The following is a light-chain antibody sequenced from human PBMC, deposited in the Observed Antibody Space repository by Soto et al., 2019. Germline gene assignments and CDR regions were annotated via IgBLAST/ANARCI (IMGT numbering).Light chain of an antibody. CDR1: SSDIGAYNF. V-gene: IGLV2-14*01. Sequence: QSVLTQPASVSGSPGQSITITCTGTSSDIGAYNFVSWYQQLPDKAPKLMIYDVNYRPSGVSDRFSGSKSGNTASLTISGRQAEDEADYYCSSYSSTSTLMLFGGGTKLTVL. J-gene: IGLJ2*01. CDR3: SSYSSTSTLML. CDR2: DVN.